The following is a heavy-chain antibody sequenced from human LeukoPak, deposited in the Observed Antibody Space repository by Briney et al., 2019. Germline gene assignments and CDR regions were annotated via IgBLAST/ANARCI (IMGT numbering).Heavy chain of an antibody. CDR2: IYYSGST. Sequence: SETLSLTCTVSGGSISSSSYYWGWIRQPPGKGLEWIGYIYYSGSTNYNPSLKSRVTISVDTSKNQFSLKLSSVTAADTAVYYCVRENSSSWPLWYFDLWGRGTLVTVSS. V-gene: IGHV4-61*01. J-gene: IGHJ2*01. CDR3: VRENSSSWPLWYFDL. CDR1: GGSISSSSYY. D-gene: IGHD6-13*01.